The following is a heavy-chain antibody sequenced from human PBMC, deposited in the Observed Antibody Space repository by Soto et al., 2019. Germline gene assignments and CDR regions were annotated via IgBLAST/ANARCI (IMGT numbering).Heavy chain of an antibody. CDR3: ASHDSDSSIYYFEY. V-gene: IGHV3-23*01. J-gene: IGHJ4*02. D-gene: IGHD3-9*01. CDR1: VFTFSDFA. CDR2: ISGSGDKT. Sequence: GGSLRLSCAVSVFTFSDFAMSCVRHSPGKGLEWVSGISGSGDKTYYTDSVKGRFTISRDNSKDTLYLQMNTLRADDTAVYFCASHDSDSSIYYFEYWGQATLVNVSS.